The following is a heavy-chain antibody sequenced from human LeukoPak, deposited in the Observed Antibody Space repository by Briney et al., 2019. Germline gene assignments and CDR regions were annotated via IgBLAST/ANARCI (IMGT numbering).Heavy chain of an antibody. V-gene: IGHV3-21*01. CDR3: ASIRVSIAALRDY. CDR2: ISSSSSYI. CDR1: GFTFSSYS. J-gene: IGHJ4*02. D-gene: IGHD6-6*01. Sequence: GGSLRLSCAASGFTFSSYSMNWVRRAPGKGLEWVSSISSSSSYIYYADSVKGRFTISRDNAKNSLYLQMNSLRAEDTAVYFCASIRVSIAALRDYWGQGTLVTVSS.